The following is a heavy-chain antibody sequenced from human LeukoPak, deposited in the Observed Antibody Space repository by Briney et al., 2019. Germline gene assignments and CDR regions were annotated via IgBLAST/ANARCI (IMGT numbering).Heavy chain of an antibody. D-gene: IGHD5-18*01. V-gene: IGHV3-23*01. CDR3: AKNAGYSYGLYYFDY. J-gene: IGHJ4*02. CDR1: GFPFSSYA. CDR2: IISSGGVT. Sequence: HAGGSLRLSCTASGFPFSSYAMSWVRQAPGKGLEWVSSIISSGGVTYYTDSLKGRFTISRDNSRNTVYLQMDSLRAEDSAVYYCAKNAGYSYGLYYFDYWGQGTLVTVSS.